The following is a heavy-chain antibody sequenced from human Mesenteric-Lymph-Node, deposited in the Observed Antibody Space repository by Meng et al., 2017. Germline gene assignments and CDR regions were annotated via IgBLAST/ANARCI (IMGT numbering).Heavy chain of an antibody. J-gene: IGHJ4*02. CDR2: IYHSGST. CDR1: GVPMSSSVW. V-gene: IGHV4/OR15-8*03. D-gene: IGHD5-18*01. Sequence: PVRGSPVETCFFTAVVSGVPMSSSVWLSGVGQCPGKGLACMGEIYHSGSTNYNPSLKSRVTISVDKSQNQFSLKLNSVTAADKDVYYCERGGYYSFDYWGQGTLVTVSS. CDR3: ERGGYYSFDY.